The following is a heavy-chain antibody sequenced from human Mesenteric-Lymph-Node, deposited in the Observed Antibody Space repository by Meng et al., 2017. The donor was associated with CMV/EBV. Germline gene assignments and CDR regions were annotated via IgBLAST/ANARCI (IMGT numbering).Heavy chain of an antibody. CDR2: ISSSSSYI. CDR1: GFTFSSYD. J-gene: IGHJ4*02. V-gene: IGHV3-21*01. Sequence: GESLKISCAASGFTFSSYDMHWVRQATGKGLEWVSSISSSSSYIYYADSVKGRFTISRDNAKNSLYLQMNSLRAEDTAVYYCAPGGGNFDYWGQGTLVTVSS. CDR3: APGGGNFDY. D-gene: IGHD1-26*01.